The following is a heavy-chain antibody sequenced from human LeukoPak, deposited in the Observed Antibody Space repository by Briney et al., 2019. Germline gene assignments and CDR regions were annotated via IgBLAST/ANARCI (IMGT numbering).Heavy chain of an antibody. D-gene: IGHD3-22*01. CDR3: ARGAYYYED. J-gene: IGHJ4*02. CDR1: GFTFSSHS. Sequence: GGSLRLSCAASGFTFSSHSMNWVRQAPGKGLEWVSYISSSSSTIYYADSVKGRFTISRDNAKNSLYLQMNSLRAEDTAVYCCARGAYYYEDWGQGTLVTVSS. CDR2: ISSSSSTI. V-gene: IGHV3-48*01.